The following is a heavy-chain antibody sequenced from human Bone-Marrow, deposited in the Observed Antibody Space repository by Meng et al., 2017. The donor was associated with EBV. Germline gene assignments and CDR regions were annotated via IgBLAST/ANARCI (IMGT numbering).Heavy chain of an antibody. D-gene: IGHD5-12*01. V-gene: IGHV4-61*01. CDR3: ARGSLIVATNWFDP. J-gene: IGHJ5*02. CDR1: GGSVSSGSYY. Sequence: VQLQESGPGLVKPSETLSLTCTVSGGSVSSGSYYWSWIRQPPGKGLEWIGYIYYNGSTNYNPSLKSRVTISVDTSKNQFSLKLSSVTAADTAVYYCARGSLIVATNWFDPWGQGTLVTVSS. CDR2: IYYNGST.